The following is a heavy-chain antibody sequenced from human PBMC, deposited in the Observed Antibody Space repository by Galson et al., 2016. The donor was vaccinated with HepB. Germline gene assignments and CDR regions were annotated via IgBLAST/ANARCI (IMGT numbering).Heavy chain of an antibody. CDR2: VSDDGKNK. CDR1: GFAFSDFA. J-gene: IGHJ4*02. D-gene: IGHD2-21*02. Sequence: LRLSCAFSGFAFSDFAFHWVRQAPGKGLEWVAVVSDDGKNKYYADSVQGRFTIYRDNSRDTVFLKMNSLRGEDTALYYCARDSSLFCDGDCGLDYWGQGAQVIVSS. CDR3: ARDSSLFCDGDCGLDY. V-gene: IGHV3-30*14.